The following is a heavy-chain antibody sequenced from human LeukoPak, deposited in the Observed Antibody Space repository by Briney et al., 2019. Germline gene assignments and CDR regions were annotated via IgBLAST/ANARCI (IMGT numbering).Heavy chain of an antibody. Sequence: SETLSLTCTVSGGSISSYYWSWIRQPPGKGLEWIGYIYYSGSTNYNPSLKSRVTISVDTSKNQFSLKLSSVTAADTAVYYCARARYCSSTSCPEDLWFDPWGQGTLVTVSS. CDR2: IYYSGST. CDR3: ARARYCSSTSCPEDLWFDP. D-gene: IGHD2-2*01. J-gene: IGHJ5*02. V-gene: IGHV4-59*01. CDR1: GGSISSYY.